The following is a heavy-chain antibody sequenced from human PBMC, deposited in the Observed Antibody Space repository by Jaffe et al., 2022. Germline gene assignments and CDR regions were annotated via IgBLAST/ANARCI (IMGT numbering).Heavy chain of an antibody. CDR1: GYSISSGYY. J-gene: IGHJ4*02. CDR3: AREGKYGDYIDPFDY. D-gene: IGHD4-17*01. CDR2: IYHSGST. Sequence: QVQLQESGPGLVKPSETLSLTCAVSGYSISSGYYWGWIRQPPGKGLEWIGSIYHSGSTYYNPSLKSRVTISVDTSKNQFSLKLSSVTAADTAVYYCAREGKYGDYIDPFDYWGQGTLVTVSS. V-gene: IGHV4-38-2*02.